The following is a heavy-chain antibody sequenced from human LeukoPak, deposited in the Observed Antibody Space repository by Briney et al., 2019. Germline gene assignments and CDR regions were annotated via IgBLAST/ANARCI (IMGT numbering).Heavy chain of an antibody. CDR2: NYYSGST. V-gene: IGHV4-39*01. D-gene: IGHD5-12*01. J-gene: IGHJ4*02. CDR1: GGSISSSSYY. CDR3: ARPAGYSGYDPFDY. Sequence: PSETLSLTCTVSGGSISSSSYYWGWIRQPPGKELEWNGSNYYSGSTYYNPSLNSLVTISVDTTNNQFLLKMSSVTAADTAVYYCARPAGYSGYDPFDYWGQGTLVTVSS.